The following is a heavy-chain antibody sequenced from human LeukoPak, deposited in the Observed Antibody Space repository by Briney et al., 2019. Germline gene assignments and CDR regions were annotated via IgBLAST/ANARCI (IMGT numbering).Heavy chain of an antibody. J-gene: IGHJ4*02. Sequence: GGSLRLSCAASGFTVSSNYVSWVRQAPGKGLEWVSVIYSGGSTYCADSVKGRFTIYRDNSKNTLYLQMNSLRAEDTAVYYCARAEYPVVYWGQGTLVTVSS. CDR3: ARAEYPVVY. D-gene: IGHD2/OR15-2a*01. CDR2: IYSGGST. CDR1: GFTVSSNY. V-gene: IGHV3-53*01.